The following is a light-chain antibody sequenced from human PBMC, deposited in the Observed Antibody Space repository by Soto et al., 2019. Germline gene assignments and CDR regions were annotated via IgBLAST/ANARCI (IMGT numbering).Light chain of an antibody. CDR3: QHYGSSPFT. V-gene: IGKV3-20*01. CDR1: QSVSSSY. CDR2: GAS. Sequence: EIVLTQSPGTLSLSPGERVTLSCRASQSVSSSYLAWYQQKPGQAPRLLVYGASSRATGIPDRFSGSGSGTDLTLTISRVGPEDFAVYYCQHYGSSPFTFGPGTRVDMK. J-gene: IGKJ3*01.